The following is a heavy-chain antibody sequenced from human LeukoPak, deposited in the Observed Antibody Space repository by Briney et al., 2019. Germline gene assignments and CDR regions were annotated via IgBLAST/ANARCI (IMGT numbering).Heavy chain of an antibody. Sequence: PGGSLRLSCAASGFTFSSYAMSWVRQAPGKGLEWVSAISGSGGSTYYADSVKGRFTISRDNSKNTLYLQMNSLRAEDTAVYYCAKDRDSSGYYYDRAFDIWGQGTMVTVSS. CDR3: AKDRDSSGYYYDRAFDI. V-gene: IGHV3-23*01. CDR2: ISGSGGST. CDR1: GFTFSSYA. D-gene: IGHD3-22*01. J-gene: IGHJ3*02.